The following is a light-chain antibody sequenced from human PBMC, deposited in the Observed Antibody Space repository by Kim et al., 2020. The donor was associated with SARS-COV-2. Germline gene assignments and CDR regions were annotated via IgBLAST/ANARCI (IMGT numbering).Light chain of an antibody. CDR1: QDIGSE. CDR2: GAS. V-gene: IGKV1-6*01. CDR3: LQDWSYPLT. J-gene: IGKJ5*01. Sequence: AIRVTQSQSSLSASVGDSVTITCRASQDIGSELGWYLQKPGKAPQLLIRGASNVHSGVPSRFSGSGFGTEFTLTISSLQPEDFATYFCLQDWSYPLTFGQGTRLEIK.